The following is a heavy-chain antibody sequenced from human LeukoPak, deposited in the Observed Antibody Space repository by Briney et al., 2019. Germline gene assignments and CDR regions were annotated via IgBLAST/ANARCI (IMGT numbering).Heavy chain of an antibody. D-gene: IGHD5-12*01. Sequence: GGSLRLSCAASGFTFSSYAVSWVRQAPGKGLEWVSAISGSGGSTYYADSVKGRFTISRDNSKNTLYLQMNSLRAEDTAVYYCTTADSGYDNYAYTIDYWGQGTLVTVSS. V-gene: IGHV3-23*01. J-gene: IGHJ4*02. CDR2: ISGSGGST. CDR3: TTADSGYDNYAYTIDY. CDR1: GFTFSSYA.